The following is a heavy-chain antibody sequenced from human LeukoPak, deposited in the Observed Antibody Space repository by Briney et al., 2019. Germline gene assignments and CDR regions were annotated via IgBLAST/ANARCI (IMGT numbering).Heavy chain of an antibody. J-gene: IGHJ4*02. V-gene: IGHV4-39*01. D-gene: IGHD3-3*01. CDR1: GGSISSSSYY. CDR2: IYYSGST. CDR3: ARRYDFWSGYYSYFDY. Sequence: SETLSLTCTVSGGSISSSSYYWGWIRQPPGKGLEWIGSIYYSGSTYYNPSLKGRVTISVDTSKNQFSLKLSSVTAADTAVYHCARRYDFWSGYYSYFDYWGQGTLVTVSS.